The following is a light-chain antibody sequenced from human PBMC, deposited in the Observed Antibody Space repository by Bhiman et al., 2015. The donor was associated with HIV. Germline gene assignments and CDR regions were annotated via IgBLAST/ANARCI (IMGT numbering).Light chain of an antibody. CDR3: QSADNSGVVV. CDR2: KDS. V-gene: IGLV3-25*03. Sequence: SYVLTQPPSVSVSPGQTARIPCSGDALPQQYAYWYQQKAGQAPVLAIYKDSERPSGIPERFSGSNSGTTVTLIISGVQAEDEAEYFCQSADNSGVVVFGGGTKLSVL. J-gene: IGLJ2*01. CDR1: ALPQQY.